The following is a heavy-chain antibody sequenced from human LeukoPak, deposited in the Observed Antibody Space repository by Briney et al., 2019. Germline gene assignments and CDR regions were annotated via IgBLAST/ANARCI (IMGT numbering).Heavy chain of an antibody. J-gene: IGHJ3*02. CDR2: ISGSGGST. V-gene: IGHV3-23*01. CDR1: GFTFSSYA. CDR3: AKGQDYYDSSGHYEADAFDI. Sequence: GGSLRLSCAASGFTFSSYATSWVRQAPGKGLEWVSAISGSGGSTYYADSVKGRFTISRDSSKNTLFLQMNSLRAEDTAVYYCAKGQDYYDSSGHYEADAFDIWGQGTMVTVSS. D-gene: IGHD3-22*01.